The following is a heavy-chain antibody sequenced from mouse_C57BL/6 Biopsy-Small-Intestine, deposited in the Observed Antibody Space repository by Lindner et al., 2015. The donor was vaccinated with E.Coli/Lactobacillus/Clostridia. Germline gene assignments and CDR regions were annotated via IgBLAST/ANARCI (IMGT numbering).Heavy chain of an antibody. D-gene: IGHD4-1*01. CDR2: ISSGSSTI. CDR3: ARDWDWYFDV. J-gene: IGHJ1*03. CDR1: GFTFSDYG. V-gene: IGHV5-17*01. Sequence: VQLQESGGGLVKPGGSLKLSCAASGFTFSDYGMHWVRQAPEKGLEWVAYISSGSSTIYYADTVKGRFTISRDNAKNTLFLQMTGLRSEDTAMYYCARDWDWYFDVWGTGTTVTVSS.